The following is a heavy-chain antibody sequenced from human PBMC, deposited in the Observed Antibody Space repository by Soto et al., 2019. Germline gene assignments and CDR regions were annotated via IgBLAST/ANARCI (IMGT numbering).Heavy chain of an antibody. CDR2: INAGNGNT. J-gene: IGHJ4*02. CDR1: GYTFTSYA. CDR3: ARTLVGATPADY. Sequence: QVQLVQSGAEVKKPGASVKVSCKASGYTFTSYAMHWVRQAPGQRLEWMGWINAGNGNTKYSQKFQGRVTITRAPSASTASLEPSRLRSEDRPVYCCARTLVGATPADYWGQGTLVTVSS. V-gene: IGHV1-3*01. D-gene: IGHD1-26*01.